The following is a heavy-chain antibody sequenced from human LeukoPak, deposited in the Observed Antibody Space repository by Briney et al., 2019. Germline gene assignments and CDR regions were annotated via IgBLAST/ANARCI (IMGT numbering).Heavy chain of an antibody. CDR1: GYAISRGYY. D-gene: IGHD6-19*01. Sequence: PSETLSLTCTVSGYAISRGYYWGWIRQPPGKGLEWIGSIYRSGSTYYNPSLNSRVAISLDTSKNQFSLKLSSVTAADTAVYYCARDKVDSSGWAEYNWFDPWGQGTLVSVSS. CDR2: IYRSGST. J-gene: IGHJ5*02. V-gene: IGHV4-38-2*02. CDR3: ARDKVDSSGWAEYNWFDP.